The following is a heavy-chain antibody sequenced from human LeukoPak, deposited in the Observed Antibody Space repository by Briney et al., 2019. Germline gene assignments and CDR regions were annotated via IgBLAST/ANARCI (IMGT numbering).Heavy chain of an antibody. CDR1: GGSFSGYY. V-gene: IGHV4-34*01. Sequence: SETLSLTCAVYGGSFSGYYWSWIRQPPGKGLEWIGEINHSGSTNYNPSLKSRVTISVDTSKNQFSLKLSSVTAADTAVYYCARVGSYYYYGMDVWGKGTTVTVSS. J-gene: IGHJ6*04. CDR3: ARVGSYYYYGMDV. CDR2: INHSGST.